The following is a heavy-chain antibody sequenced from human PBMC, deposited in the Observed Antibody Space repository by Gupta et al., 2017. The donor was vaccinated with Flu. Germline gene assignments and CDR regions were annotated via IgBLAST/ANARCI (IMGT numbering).Heavy chain of an antibody. Sequence: QVQLQQWGAGLLKPSETLSLTCAVSGGSFGGFYWTWIRQPPGKGLEWIGEISHSGRTKYNPSLKSRLTISLDTSKSHFSLNLTAVTAADAAVYYCARLRSQRLTLPRGIITSYFDSWGQGTLLAVSS. CDR1: GGSFGGFY. CDR2: ISHSGRT. CDR3: ARLRSQRLTLPRGIITSYFDS. V-gene: IGHV4-34*02. J-gene: IGHJ4*01. D-gene: IGHD3-10*01.